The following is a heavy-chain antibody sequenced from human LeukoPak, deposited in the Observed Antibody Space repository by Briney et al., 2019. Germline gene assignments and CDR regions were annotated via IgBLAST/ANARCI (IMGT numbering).Heavy chain of an antibody. CDR3: ARNAGYSSSWDDY. CDR2: ISYDGSNK. J-gene: IGHJ4*02. D-gene: IGHD6-13*01. CDR1: GFTFSSYA. Sequence: PGGSLRLSCAASGFTFSSYAMHWVRQAPGKGLEWVAVISYDGSNKYYADSVKGRFTISRDNSKNTLYLQMNSLRAEDTAVYYCARNAGYSSSWDDYWGQGTLVTVSS. V-gene: IGHV3-30-3*01.